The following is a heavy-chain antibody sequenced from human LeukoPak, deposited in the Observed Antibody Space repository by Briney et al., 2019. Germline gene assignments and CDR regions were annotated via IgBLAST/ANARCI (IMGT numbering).Heavy chain of an antibody. J-gene: IGHJ4*02. CDR3: ARGLIAAAGTVYFDY. D-gene: IGHD6-13*01. CDR1: GFTFSSYG. Sequence: GRSLRLSCAASGFTFSSYGMDWVRQAPGKGLEWVAVIWYDGSNKYYADSVKGRFTISRDNSKNTLYLQMNSLRAEDTAVYYCARGLIAAAGTVYFDYWGQGTLVTVSS. CDR2: IWYDGSNK. V-gene: IGHV3-33*01.